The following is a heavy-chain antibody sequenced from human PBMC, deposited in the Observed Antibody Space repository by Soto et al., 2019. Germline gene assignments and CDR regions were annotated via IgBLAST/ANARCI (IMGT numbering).Heavy chain of an antibody. V-gene: IGHV1-18*01. CDR1: NYTFSSYG. CDR2: IDTYNGNT. Sequence: QVQLVQSGPEVKNPGASVKVSCKASNYTFSSYGISWVRQAAGQGLAWMGWIDTYNGNTHYAQKSQGRVTMTTDTYTSTAYMELRKLRSDDTAVYYCARDPPAHPDFDYWGQGTLVTLSS. J-gene: IGHJ4*02. CDR3: ARDPPAHPDFDY.